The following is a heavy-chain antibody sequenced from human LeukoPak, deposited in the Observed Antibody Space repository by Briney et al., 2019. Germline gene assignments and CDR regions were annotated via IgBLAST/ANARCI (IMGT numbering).Heavy chain of an antibody. Sequence: SETLSLTCTVSGGSISSYYWSWIRQPPGKGLEWIGYIYYSGSTNYNPSLKSRVTISVDTSKNQFSLKLSSVTAADTAVYYCARGACSGGSCYLYYYYYMDVWGKGTTVTVSS. CDR3: ARGACSGGSCYLYYYYYMDV. CDR1: GGSISSYY. V-gene: IGHV4-59*01. J-gene: IGHJ6*03. D-gene: IGHD2-15*01. CDR2: IYYSGST.